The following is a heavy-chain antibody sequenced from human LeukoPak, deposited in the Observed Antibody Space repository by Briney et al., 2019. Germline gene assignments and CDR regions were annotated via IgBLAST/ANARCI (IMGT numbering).Heavy chain of an antibody. CDR2: IKRDGNEK. J-gene: IGHJ5*01. CDR3: AKEGAYPIITYDS. V-gene: IGHV3-7*01. CDR1: GFTFSRYW. Sequence: AGGSLRLSCAASGFTFSRYWMNWVRQAPGRGLEWAANIKRDGNEKNYVDSVKGRFSISRDNAKNSLYLQMDSLRAEDTAVYYCAKEGAYPIITYDSWGQGALVTVSS. D-gene: IGHD3-10*01.